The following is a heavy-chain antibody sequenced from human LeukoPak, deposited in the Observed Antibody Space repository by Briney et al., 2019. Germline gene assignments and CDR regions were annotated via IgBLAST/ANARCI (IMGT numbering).Heavy chain of an antibody. CDR3: ARDGGKYSGYDWARAYFDY. CDR1: GGTFSSYA. CDR2: IIPIFGTA. V-gene: IGHV1-69*01. D-gene: IGHD5-12*01. Sequence: SVKVSCKASGGTFSSYAISWVRQAPGQGLEWMGGIIPIFGTANYAQKFQGRVTITADESTSTAYMELSSLRSEDTAVYYCARDGGKYSGYDWARAYFDYWGQGTLVTVSS. J-gene: IGHJ4*02.